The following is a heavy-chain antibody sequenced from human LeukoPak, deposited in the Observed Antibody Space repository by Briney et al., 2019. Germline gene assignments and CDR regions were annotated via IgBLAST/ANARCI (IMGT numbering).Heavy chain of an antibody. V-gene: IGHV1-69*04. CDR1: GGTFSSYA. CDR3: ARDPPSSSRRGGDPRFDY. CDR2: IIPILGIA. J-gene: IGHJ4*02. Sequence: SVKVSCKASGGTFSSYAISWVRQAPGQGLEWMGRIIPILGIANYAQKFQGRVTITADKSTSTAYMELSSLRSEDTAVYYCARDPPSSSRRGGDPRFDYWGQGTLVTVSS. D-gene: IGHD6-13*01.